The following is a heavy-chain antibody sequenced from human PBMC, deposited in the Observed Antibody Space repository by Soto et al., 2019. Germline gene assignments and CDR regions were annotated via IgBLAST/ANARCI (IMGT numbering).Heavy chain of an antibody. J-gene: IGHJ6*02. CDR2: ISGSGGST. Sequence: GGSLRLSCAASGFTFSSYAMSWVRQAPGKGLEWVSAISGSGGSTYYADSVKGRFTISRDNSKNTLYLQMNSLRAEDTAVYYCAKDLGSYYGNYYYYYGMDVWGQGTTVTVSS. CDR3: AKDLGSYYGNYYYYYGMDV. CDR1: GFTFSSYA. D-gene: IGHD1-26*01. V-gene: IGHV3-23*01.